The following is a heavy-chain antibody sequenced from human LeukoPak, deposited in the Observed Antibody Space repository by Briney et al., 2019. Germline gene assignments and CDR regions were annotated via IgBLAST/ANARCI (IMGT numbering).Heavy chain of an antibody. CDR3: ARGGSGYDSFDY. CDR1: GGSFSFYY. V-gene: IGHV4-59*01. D-gene: IGHD5-12*01. J-gene: IGHJ4*02. CDR2: ISYSGNT. Sequence: PSETLSLTCTVSGGSFSFYYWSWIRQPPGKGLEWIEYISYSGNTNYNPSLKSRVTISVDTSKNQFSLKLSSVTAADTAVYFCARGGSGYDSFDYWGQGTLVTVSS.